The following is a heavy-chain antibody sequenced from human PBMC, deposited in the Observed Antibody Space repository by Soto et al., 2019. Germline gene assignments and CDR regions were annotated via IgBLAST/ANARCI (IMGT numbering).Heavy chain of an antibody. D-gene: IGHD6-6*01. CDR1: GGSISSGDYY. V-gene: IGHV4-30-4*01. Sequence: PSETLSLTCTVSGGSISSGDYYWSWIRQPPGKGLEWIGYIYYSGSTYYNPSLKSRVTISVDTSKNQFSLRLSSVTAADTAVYYCARVGRVAARPSLTHYYYGLDVWGQGTTGTVA. J-gene: IGHJ6*02. CDR3: ARVGRVAARPSLTHYYYGLDV. CDR2: IYYSGST.